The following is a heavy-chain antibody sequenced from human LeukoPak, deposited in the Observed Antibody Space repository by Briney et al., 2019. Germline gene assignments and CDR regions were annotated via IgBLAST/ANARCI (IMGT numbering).Heavy chain of an antibody. CDR2: INHSGST. J-gene: IGHJ4*02. CDR1: GGSFSGYY. CDR3: ARGVAVAKRGDCFDY. V-gene: IGHV4-34*01. D-gene: IGHD6-19*01. Sequence: PSETLSLTCAVYGGSFSGYYWSWIRQPPGKGLEWIGEINHSGSTNYNPSLKSRVTISVDTSKNQFSLKLSSVTAADTAVYYCARGVAVAKRGDCFDYWGQGTLVTVSS.